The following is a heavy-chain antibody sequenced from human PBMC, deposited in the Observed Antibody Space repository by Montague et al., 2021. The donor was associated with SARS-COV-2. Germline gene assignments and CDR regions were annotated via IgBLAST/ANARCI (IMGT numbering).Heavy chain of an antibody. CDR3: AKGRGYYGSGSYFEY. Sequence: WVRQPPGKGLEWVSGISWNSGSIGYGDSVKGRFTISRDNAKNSLYLQMNILRAEDTALYYCAKGRGYYGSGSYFEYWGQGTLVTVSS. J-gene: IGHJ4*02. CDR2: ISWNSGSI. D-gene: IGHD3-10*01. V-gene: IGHV3-9*01.